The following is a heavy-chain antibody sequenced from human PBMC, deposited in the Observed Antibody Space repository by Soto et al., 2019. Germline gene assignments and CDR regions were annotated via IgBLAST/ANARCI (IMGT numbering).Heavy chain of an antibody. V-gene: IGHV3-33*01. CDR1: GFTFSSYG. Sequence: GGSLRLSCAASGFTFSSYGMHWVRQAPGKGLEWVAVIRYDGSNTYYADSVKGRFTISRDNSKNTMYLQMNSLRAEDTAMYYCARDVLTGYVIDYWGQGTLVTVSS. J-gene: IGHJ4*02. D-gene: IGHD3-9*01. CDR3: ARDVLTGYVIDY. CDR2: IRYDGSNT.